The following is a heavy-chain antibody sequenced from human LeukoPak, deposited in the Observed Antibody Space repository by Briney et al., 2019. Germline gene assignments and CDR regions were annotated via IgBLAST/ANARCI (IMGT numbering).Heavy chain of an antibody. CDR2: IYYSGST. CDR3: ARLYYDFWSGYYSYGAYYGMDV. Sequence: SETLSLTCTVAGGSISSGYGGWVRQPPGKGLEWIGYIYYSGSTNYNPYLKSRVTISVDTSKNQFSLKLSSVTAADTAVYYCARLYYDFWSGYYSYGAYYGMDVWGQGTTVTVSS. CDR1: GGSISSGY. D-gene: IGHD3-3*01. V-gene: IGHV4-59*01. J-gene: IGHJ6*02.